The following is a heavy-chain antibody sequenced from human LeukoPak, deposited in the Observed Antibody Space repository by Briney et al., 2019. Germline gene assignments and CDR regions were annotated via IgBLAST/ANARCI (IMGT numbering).Heavy chain of an antibody. V-gene: IGHV1-24*01. J-gene: IGHJ6*03. CDR1: GYTLTELS. Sequence: ASVKVSCKVSGYTLTELSMHWVRQAPGKGLEWMGGFDPEDGETIYAQKFQGRVTMTEDTSTDTAYMELSSLRSEDTAVYYCARGPPSRIAANYYYMDVWGKGTTVTVSS. CDR3: ARGPPSRIAANYYYMDV. D-gene: IGHD6-13*01. CDR2: FDPEDGET.